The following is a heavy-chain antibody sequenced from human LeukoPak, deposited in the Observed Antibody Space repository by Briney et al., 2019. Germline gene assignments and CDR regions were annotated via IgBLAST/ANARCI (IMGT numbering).Heavy chain of an antibody. J-gene: IGHJ3*01. Sequence: GGSLRLSCAVSGLTFRDAAMTWVRQAPGKGLEWVSLISSSGNNAYYADSVKGRFTISRYNSKNTLSLQMNSLRVEDTAIYYCAKDIQLSTWGLGTMVTVSS. CDR1: GLTFRDAA. V-gene: IGHV3-23*01. D-gene: IGHD5-24*01. CDR3: AKDIQLST. CDR2: ISSSGNNA.